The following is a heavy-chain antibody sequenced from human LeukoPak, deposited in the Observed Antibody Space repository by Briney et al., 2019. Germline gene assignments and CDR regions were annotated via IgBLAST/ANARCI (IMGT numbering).Heavy chain of an antibody. V-gene: IGHV4-59*08. CDR3: ARLGAVAAYYYYYGMDV. J-gene: IGHJ6*02. Sequence: SETLSLTCTVSGDSISSYYWSCIRQPPGKGLEWIGYIYYSGSTNYNPSLKSRVTISVDTSKNQFSLKLSSVTAADTAVYYCARLGAVAAYYYYYGMDVWGQGTTVTVSS. CDR2: IYYSGST. CDR1: GDSISSYY. D-gene: IGHD6-19*01.